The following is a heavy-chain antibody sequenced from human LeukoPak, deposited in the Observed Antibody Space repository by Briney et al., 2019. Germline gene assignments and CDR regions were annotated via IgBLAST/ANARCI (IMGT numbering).Heavy chain of an antibody. V-gene: IGHV3-23*01. D-gene: IGHD1-26*01. J-gene: IGHJ5*02. Sequence: GGYLRLSCTASGFTFKDYATSWVRQAPGKGLEWISTIFGDGGGDYYADSVRGRFTMSRDNSKNTLYLQMNSLRGDDTAVYYCAKQEGWDLGNYYADHWGRGTLVTVSS. CDR3: AKQEGWDLGNYYADH. CDR2: IFGDGGGD. CDR1: GFTFKDYA.